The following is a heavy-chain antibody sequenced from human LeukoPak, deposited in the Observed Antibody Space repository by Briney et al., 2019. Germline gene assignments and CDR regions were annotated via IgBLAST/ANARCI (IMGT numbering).Heavy chain of an antibody. Sequence: PGGSLRLSWAASGFTFRSYWMSWVRQAPGKGLEWVANIKQDGSEKYYVDSVKGRFTISRDNAKNSLYLQMNSLRAEDTAVYYCARVRLSYNAFDIWGQGTMVTVSS. CDR2: IKQDGSEK. V-gene: IGHV3-7*01. CDR1: GFTFRSYW. CDR3: ARVRLSYNAFDI. D-gene: IGHD3-16*01. J-gene: IGHJ3*02.